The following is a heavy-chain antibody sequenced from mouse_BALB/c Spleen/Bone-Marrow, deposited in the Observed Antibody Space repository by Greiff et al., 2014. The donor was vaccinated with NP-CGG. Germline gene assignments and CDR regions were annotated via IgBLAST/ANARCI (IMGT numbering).Heavy chain of an antibody. D-gene: IGHD2-3*01. CDR2: ISNLAYSI. CDR3: ARAGYDGYPWYFDV. V-gene: IGHV5-15*02. J-gene: IGHJ1*01. Sequence: VKLVESGGGLVQPGGSRKLSCAASGFTFSDYGMAWVRQAPGKGPEWVAFISNLAYSIYYADTVTGRFTISRENAKNTLYLEISSLRSEDSAMYYCARAGYDGYPWYFDVWGAGTTVTVSS. CDR1: GFTFSDYG.